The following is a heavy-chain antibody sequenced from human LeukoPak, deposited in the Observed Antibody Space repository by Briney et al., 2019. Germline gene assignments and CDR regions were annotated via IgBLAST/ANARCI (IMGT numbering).Heavy chain of an antibody. Sequence: ASVKVSFKASGYTFIGYYIHWVRQAPGQRLEWMGWINPTSGGTNFAQRFRGRVTMTRDTSLSTAYMELSSLRSDDTAVYYCARGTGNNWYDYFDYWGQGTLVTVSS. D-gene: IGHD1-1*01. CDR3: ARGTGNNWYDYFDY. CDR1: GYTFIGYY. J-gene: IGHJ4*02. V-gene: IGHV1-2*02. CDR2: INPTSGGT.